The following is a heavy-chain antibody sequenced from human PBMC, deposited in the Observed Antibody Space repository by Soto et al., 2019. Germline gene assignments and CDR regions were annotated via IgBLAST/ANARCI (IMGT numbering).Heavy chain of an antibody. CDR2: ISYSGTS. Sequence: QLQLQESGPGLVKPSETLSLTCTVSGGSISDDTYYWGWIRQPPGKGLEWIGSISYSGTSSYNPSLKSRVTMSVDTSTKQLSLRLSSVIAADTAVYYCARLHCNSPNCVPLDPWGQGTLVIVSS. V-gene: IGHV4-39*01. D-gene: IGHD2-2*01. J-gene: IGHJ5*02. CDR3: ARLHCNSPNCVPLDP. CDR1: GGSISDDTYY.